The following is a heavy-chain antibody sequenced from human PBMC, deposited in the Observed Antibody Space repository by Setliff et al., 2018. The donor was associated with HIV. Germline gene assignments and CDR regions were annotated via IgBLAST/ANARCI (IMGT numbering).Heavy chain of an antibody. CDR2: ISAYNGNT. D-gene: IGHD3-3*01. Sequence: GASVKVSCKASGYTFTSYGISWVRQAPGQGLEWMGWISAYNGNTHYAQRLQGRVTMTTDTSTRTAYMELRSLRSDDTAVYYCARQFLDWSNGYYSRYYMDVWGKGTTVTVSS. CDR3: ARQFLDWSNGYYSRYYMDV. CDR1: GYTFTSYG. V-gene: IGHV1-18*01. J-gene: IGHJ6*03.